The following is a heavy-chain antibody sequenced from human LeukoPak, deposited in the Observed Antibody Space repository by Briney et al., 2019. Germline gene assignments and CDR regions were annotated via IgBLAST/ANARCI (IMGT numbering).Heavy chain of an antibody. D-gene: IGHD6-13*01. V-gene: IGHV3-30-3*01. CDR2: ISYDGSNK. J-gene: IGHJ4*02. CDR1: GFTFSSYA. Sequence: TGGSLRLSCAASGFTFSSYAMHWVRQAPGKGLEWVAVISYDGSNKYYADSVKGRFTISRDNSKNTLYLQMNSLRAEDTAVYYCARDRRKAAAGTGGGDYWGQGTLVTVSS. CDR3: ARDRRKAAAGTGGGDY.